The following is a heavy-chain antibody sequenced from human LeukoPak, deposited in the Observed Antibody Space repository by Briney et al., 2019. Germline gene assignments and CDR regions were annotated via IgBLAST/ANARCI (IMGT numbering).Heavy chain of an antibody. CDR1: GYTFTGYY. CDR3: ARDSGGLAALDY. D-gene: IGHD6-19*01. CDR2: INPNSGGT. V-gene: IGHV1-2*02. Sequence: GASAKVSCKASGYTFTGYYMHWVRQAPGQGLEWMGWINPNSGGTNYAQKFQGRVTMTSDTSISTAYMELSRLRSDDTAVYYCARDSGGLAALDYWGQGTLVTVSS. J-gene: IGHJ4*02.